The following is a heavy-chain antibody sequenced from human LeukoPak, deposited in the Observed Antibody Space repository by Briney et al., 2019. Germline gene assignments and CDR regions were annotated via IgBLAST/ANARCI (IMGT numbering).Heavy chain of an antibody. V-gene: IGHV4-4*02. Sequence: PSGTLSLTCAISGGSISSSNWWTWVRQPPGKGLEWVGEIYLRGNTNYNPSLESRVTISVDESKTQMSLRLESVTAADTAVYYCARGTITTVTDSWGPGTLVTVSS. J-gene: IGHJ4*02. CDR1: GGSISSSNW. CDR2: IYLRGNT. D-gene: IGHD4-17*01. CDR3: ARGTITTVTDS.